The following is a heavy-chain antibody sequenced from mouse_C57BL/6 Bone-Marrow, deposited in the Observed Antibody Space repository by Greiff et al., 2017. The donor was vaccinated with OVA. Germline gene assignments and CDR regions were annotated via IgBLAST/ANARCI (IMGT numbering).Heavy chain of an antibody. J-gene: IGHJ2*01. CDR2: IHPNSGST. CDR3: ARSIITTVVARGYVDY. D-gene: IGHD1-1*01. CDR1: GYTFTSYW. V-gene: IGHV1-64*01. Sequence: QVQLQQPGAELVKPGASVKLSCKASGYTFTSYWMHWVKQRPGQGLEWIGMIHPNSGSTNSNEKLQSKATLTVDKSSSTAYMQLSSLTSEDSAVYYCARSIITTVVARGYVDYWGQGTTLTVSS.